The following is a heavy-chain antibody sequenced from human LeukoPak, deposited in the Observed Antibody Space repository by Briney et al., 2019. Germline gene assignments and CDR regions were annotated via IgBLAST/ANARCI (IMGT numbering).Heavy chain of an antibody. V-gene: IGHV3-53*01. CDR2: INSGGST. Sequence: GGSLRLSCAASGFTVSSNYMSWVRQAPGKGLVWVSVINSGGSTYYADSVKGRFTISRDNSKNTLYLQMNSLRAEDTAVYYCARVTVAGTGTTIWGQGTLVTVSS. CDR3: ARVTVAGTGTTI. J-gene: IGHJ4*02. D-gene: IGHD6-19*01. CDR1: GFTVSSNY.